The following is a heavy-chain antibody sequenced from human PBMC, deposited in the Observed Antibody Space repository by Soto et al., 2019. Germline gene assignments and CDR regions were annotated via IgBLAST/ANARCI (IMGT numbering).Heavy chain of an antibody. CDR1: GGTFSSYT. D-gene: IGHD2-8*01. Sequence: WASVKVSCKASGGTFSSYTISWVRQAPGRGLEWMGRIIPILGIANYAQKFQGRVTITADKSTSTAYMELSSLRSEDTAVYYCARGGELGYCTNGVCTKQYYYYYYMDVWGKGTTVTVSS. V-gene: IGHV1-69*02. CDR2: IIPILGIA. CDR3: ARGGELGYCTNGVCTKQYYYYYYMDV. J-gene: IGHJ6*03.